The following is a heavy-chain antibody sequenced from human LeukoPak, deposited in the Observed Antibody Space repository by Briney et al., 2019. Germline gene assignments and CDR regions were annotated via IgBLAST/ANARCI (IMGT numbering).Heavy chain of an antibody. D-gene: IGHD3-22*01. CDR1: GYTFTGCY. Sequence: VASVKVSCKASGYTFTGCYMHWVRQAPGQGLEWMGWISTYNDYTKYSQKLQGRVTMTTDTSTSTAYMELRSLTSDDTAVYYCARDGHRRYHYDSSGREDAFDIWGQGTMVTVSS. J-gene: IGHJ3*02. CDR2: ISTYNDYT. V-gene: IGHV1-18*04. CDR3: ARDGHRRYHYDSSGREDAFDI.